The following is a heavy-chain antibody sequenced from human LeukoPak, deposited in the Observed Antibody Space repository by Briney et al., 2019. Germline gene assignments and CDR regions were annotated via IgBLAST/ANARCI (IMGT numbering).Heavy chain of an antibody. CDR3: ARAYYYGSGSSGFDY. J-gene: IGHJ4*02. V-gene: IGHV3-48*04. Sequence: GGSLRLSCAASGFTFTSYSMNWVRQAPGKGLEWVSYISSSGSTIYYADSVKGRFTISRDNAKNSLYLQMNSLRAEDTVVYYCARAYYYGSGSSGFDYWGQGTLVTVSS. CDR2: ISSSGSTI. CDR1: GFTFTSYS. D-gene: IGHD3-10*01.